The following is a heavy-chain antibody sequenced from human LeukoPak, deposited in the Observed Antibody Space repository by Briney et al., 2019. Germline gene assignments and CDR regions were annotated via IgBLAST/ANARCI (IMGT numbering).Heavy chain of an antibody. V-gene: IGHV1-2*02. Sequence: ASVKVSCKASGYTFTGYYIHWVRQAPGQGFERMGWINPNNGSTNYAQKFQGRVTMTRDTSITTAYMEVSTLRSDDTAVYYCARDLNRDGYNVNDYWGQGTLVTVSS. CDR2: INPNNGST. D-gene: IGHD5-24*01. CDR3: ARDLNRDGYNVNDY. J-gene: IGHJ4*02. CDR1: GYTFTGYY.